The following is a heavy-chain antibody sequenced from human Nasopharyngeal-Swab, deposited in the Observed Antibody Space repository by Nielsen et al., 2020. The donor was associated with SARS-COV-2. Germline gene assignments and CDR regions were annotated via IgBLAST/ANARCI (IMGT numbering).Heavy chain of an antibody. CDR3: ARGGFWSGYNAFDI. D-gene: IGHD3-3*01. CDR2: IYSGGTT. Sequence: GGSLRLSCAASGFTVSSNYMSWVRQAPGKGLEWVSVIYSGGTTYYADSVKGRFTISRDNSKNTLYLQMNSLRAEDTAVYYCARGGFWSGYNAFDIWGQGTRVTVSS. J-gene: IGHJ3*02. V-gene: IGHV3-53*01. CDR1: GFTVSSNY.